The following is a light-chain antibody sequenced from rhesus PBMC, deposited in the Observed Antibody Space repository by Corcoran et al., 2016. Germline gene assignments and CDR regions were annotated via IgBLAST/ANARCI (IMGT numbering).Light chain of an antibody. V-gene: IGKV1-32*01. Sequence: DIQMTQSPSSLSASVGGRVTITCRASPGISSYLNWYQQKPGQDPKLLIYYATRLESGVPSRFSGSGSGTEFTLTISSLQPEDFATYYCQQYNSLPYSFGQGTKVEIK. J-gene: IGKJ2*01. CDR1: PGISSY. CDR3: QQYNSLPYS. CDR2: YAT.